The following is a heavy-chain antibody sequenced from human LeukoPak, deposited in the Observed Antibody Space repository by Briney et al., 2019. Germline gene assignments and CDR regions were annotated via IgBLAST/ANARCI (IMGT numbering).Heavy chain of an antibody. D-gene: IGHD5-18*01. Sequence: SVKVSCKASGGTFSSYAISWVRQAPGQGLEWMGGIIPIFGTANYAQKFQGRVTITADESTSTAYMELSSLRSEDTAVYYRARDRVDTAMVKGFDYWGQGTLVTVSS. V-gene: IGHV1-69*13. CDR1: GGTFSSYA. J-gene: IGHJ4*02. CDR2: IIPIFGTA. CDR3: ARDRVDTAMVKGFDY.